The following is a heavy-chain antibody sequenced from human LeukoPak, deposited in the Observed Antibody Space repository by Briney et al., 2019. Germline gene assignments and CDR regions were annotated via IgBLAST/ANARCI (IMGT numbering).Heavy chain of an antibody. D-gene: IGHD6-6*01. CDR1: GFTFGIYE. CDR3: AREGGIAARPYYYYYGMDV. CDR2: ISSSGSTI. J-gene: IGHJ6*02. Sequence: GGSLRLSCAASGFTFGIYEMNWVRRAPGKGLEWVSYISSSGSTIYYADSVKGRFTISRDNAKNSLYLQMNSLRAEDTAVYYCAREGGIAARPYYYYYGMDVWGQGTTVTVSS. V-gene: IGHV3-48*03.